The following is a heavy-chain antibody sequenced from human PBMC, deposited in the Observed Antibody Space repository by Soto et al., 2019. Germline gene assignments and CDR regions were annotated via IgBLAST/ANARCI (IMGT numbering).Heavy chain of an antibody. J-gene: IGHJ4*02. Sequence: SETLSLTCTVSGGSISSYYWSWIRQPPGKGLEWIGYIYYSGSTNYNPSLKSRVTISVDTSKNQFSLKLSSVTAADTAVYYCAREYGDYWDYWGQGTLITVSS. V-gene: IGHV4-59*01. CDR2: IYYSGST. D-gene: IGHD4-17*01. CDR1: GGSISSYY. CDR3: AREYGDYWDY.